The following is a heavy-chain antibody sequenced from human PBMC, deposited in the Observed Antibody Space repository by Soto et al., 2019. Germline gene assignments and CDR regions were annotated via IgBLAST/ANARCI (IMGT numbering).Heavy chain of an antibody. J-gene: IGHJ4*02. D-gene: IGHD5-12*01. CDR2: IIPIFGTA. V-gene: IGHV1-69*06. CDR3: ARVSPLYSGYPNLFFGY. CDR1: GGTFSSYA. Sequence: GASVKVSCKASGGTFSSYAISWVRQAPGQGLEWMGGIIPIFGTANYAQKFQGRVTITADKSTSTAYMELSSLRSEDTAVYYCARVSPLYSGYPNLFFGYWGQGTLVTVSS.